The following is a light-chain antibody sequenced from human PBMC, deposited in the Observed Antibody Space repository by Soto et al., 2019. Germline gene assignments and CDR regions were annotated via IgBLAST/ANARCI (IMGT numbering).Light chain of an antibody. CDR1: QSLNSGY. Sequence: IVLTQSPGTLSLSPGEGASVSCRASQSLNSGYLAWYQQKPGQAPRLLIYGASSRASGIPDRFRGSRSGTNFTLSISRLEPEDFATYYCQKCDYLPIFGPGTTVDFK. V-gene: IGKV3-20*01. J-gene: IGKJ3*01. CDR2: GAS. CDR3: QKCDYLPI.